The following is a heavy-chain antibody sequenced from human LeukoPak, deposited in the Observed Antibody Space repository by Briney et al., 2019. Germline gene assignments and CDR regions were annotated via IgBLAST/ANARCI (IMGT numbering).Heavy chain of an antibody. D-gene: IGHD6-13*01. V-gene: IGHV3-33*01. Sequence: GGSLRLSCAAPGFAFSSYAMHWVRQAPGKGLEWVALIWYDGSNKYYADSVKGRFTVSRDNSKNTLYLQMNSLRVEDTAVYYCARAGTNWYPPANYGMDVWGQGTTVTVSS. CDR3: ARAGTNWYPPANYGMDV. CDR2: IWYDGSNK. J-gene: IGHJ6*02. CDR1: GFAFSSYA.